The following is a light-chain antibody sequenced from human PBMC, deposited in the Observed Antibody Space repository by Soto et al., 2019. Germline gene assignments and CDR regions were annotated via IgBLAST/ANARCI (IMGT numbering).Light chain of an antibody. CDR2: DGS. V-gene: IGKV3-15*01. CDR3: QQYNNWPPT. J-gene: IGKJ1*01. CDR1: QNISNY. Sequence: LVLTQSPATLSFSPGKRTTLSCRASQNISNYVIWYQQKPGQAPRLLIYDGSNRATGIPARFSGSGSGTEFTLTISSLQSEDFAVYYCQQYNNWPPTFGQGTKVDIK.